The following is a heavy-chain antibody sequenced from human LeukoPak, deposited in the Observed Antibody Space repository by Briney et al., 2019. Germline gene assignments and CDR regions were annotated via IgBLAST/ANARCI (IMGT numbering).Heavy chain of an antibody. J-gene: IGHJ4*02. CDR1: GGSISSSTYF. CDR3: ARARDGDFFDY. D-gene: IGHD4-17*01. V-gene: IGHV4-39*07. Sequence: SETLSLTCTVSGGSISSSTYFWGWIRQPPGKGLEWIGTIYYSGSTYYNPSLKSRVTISVDSSKNQFSLRLSSVTAADTAVYYCARARDGDFFDYWGQGTLVTVSS. CDR2: IYYSGST.